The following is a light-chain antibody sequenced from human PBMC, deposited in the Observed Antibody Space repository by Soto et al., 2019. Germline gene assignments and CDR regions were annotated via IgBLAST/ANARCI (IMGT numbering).Light chain of an antibody. CDR2: GAS. V-gene: IGKV3-20*01. CDR1: QSVSSSY. CDR3: QQYGSSPRR. Sequence: EIVLTQSPGTLSLSPGERATLSCRASQSVSSSYLAWYQQKPGQAPRLLIYGASSRATGIPDRFSGSGSGTDFTLTIRSLEPEDFAVYYCQQYGSSPRRLGQGSKVDSK. J-gene: IGKJ1*01.